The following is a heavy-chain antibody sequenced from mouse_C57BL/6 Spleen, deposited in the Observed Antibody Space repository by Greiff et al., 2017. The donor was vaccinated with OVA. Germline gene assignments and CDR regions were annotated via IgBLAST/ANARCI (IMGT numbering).Heavy chain of an antibody. CDR3: TRGAVYYDYDGGFDY. D-gene: IGHD2-4*01. Sequence: EVKLMESGAGLVKPGGSLKLSCAASGFTFSSYAMSWVRQTPEKRLEWVAYISSGGDYIYYADTVKGRFTISRDNARNTLYLQMSSLKSEDTAMYYCTRGAVYYDYDGGFDYWGQGTTLTVSS. CDR2: ISSGGDYI. V-gene: IGHV5-9-1*02. CDR1: GFTFSSYA. J-gene: IGHJ2*01.